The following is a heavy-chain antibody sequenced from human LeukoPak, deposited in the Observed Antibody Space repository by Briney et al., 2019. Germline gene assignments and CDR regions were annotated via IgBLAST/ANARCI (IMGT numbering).Heavy chain of an antibody. V-gene: IGHV1-2*02. CDR2: ISADNGNT. CDR1: GYTFTNYA. CDR3: ARVGGYSGYENDY. D-gene: IGHD5-12*01. Sequence: ASVKVSCKAAGYTFTNYAINWVRQAPGQGLEWMGWISADNGNTDYAQRFQGRVTMTRDTSISTAYMELSRLRSDDTAVYYCARVGGYSGYENDYWGQGTLVTVSS. J-gene: IGHJ4*02.